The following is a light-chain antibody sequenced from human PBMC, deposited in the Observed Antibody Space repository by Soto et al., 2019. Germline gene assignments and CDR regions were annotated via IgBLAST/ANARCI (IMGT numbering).Light chain of an antibody. Sequence: EIVLTQSPGTLSLSPGERATLSCRASQSLTSSYLAWYQQKPGQAPRLLIYGASTRATGIPARFSGSGSGTEFTLTISSLQSEDFAVYYCQQYNNRLTFGGGTKVDI. CDR2: GAS. V-gene: IGKV3-15*01. CDR3: QQYNNRLT. J-gene: IGKJ4*01. CDR1: QSLTSSY.